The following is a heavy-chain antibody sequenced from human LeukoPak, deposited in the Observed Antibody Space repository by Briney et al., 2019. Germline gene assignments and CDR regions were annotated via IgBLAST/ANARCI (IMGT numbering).Heavy chain of an antibody. CDR3: ARGFRGYYYDSSGYYYRWFDP. CDR1: GGSISSGDYY. CDR2: IYYSGST. J-gene: IGHJ5*02. V-gene: IGHV4-30-4*01. D-gene: IGHD3-22*01. Sequence: SKTLSLTCTVSGGSISSGDYYWSWIRQPPGKGLEWIGYIYYSGSTYYNPSLKSRVTISVDTSKNQFSLKLSSVTAADTAVYYCARGFRGYYYDSSGYYYRWFDPWGQGTLVTVSS.